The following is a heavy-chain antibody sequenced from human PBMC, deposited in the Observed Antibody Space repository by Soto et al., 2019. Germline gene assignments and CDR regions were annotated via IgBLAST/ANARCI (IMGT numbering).Heavy chain of an antibody. J-gene: IGHJ5*02. CDR3: AGQGGQCLNWFDP. V-gene: IGHV3-48*01. CDR1: GFTFSSYD. CDR2: ISSSSSTI. Sequence: EVQLVESGGGLVQPGGSLRLSCAASGFTFSSYDMNWVRQAPGKGLEWVSYISSSSSTIYYADSVKGRFTISRDNAKNSLYLQMNSLRAEDTAVYFCAGQGGQCLNWFDPWGQGILVTVSS. D-gene: IGHD6-19*01.